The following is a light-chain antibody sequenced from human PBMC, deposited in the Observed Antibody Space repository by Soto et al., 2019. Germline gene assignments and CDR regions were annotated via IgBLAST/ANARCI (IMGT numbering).Light chain of an antibody. J-gene: IGLJ2*01. CDR3: LSFDSSLSVV. V-gene: IGLV1-40*01. CDR1: SSNIGAGYD. Sequence: QAVVTQPPSVSGAPGQRVTISCTGSSSNIGAGYDVHWYQQLPGRAPKLLIYGNTNRPSGVPDQFSGSKSGTSASLAITGLQAEDEADYYCLSFDSSLSVVFGGGTKLTVL. CDR2: GNT.